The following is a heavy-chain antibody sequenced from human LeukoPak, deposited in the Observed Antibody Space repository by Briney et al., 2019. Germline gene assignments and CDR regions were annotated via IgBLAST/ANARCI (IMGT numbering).Heavy chain of an antibody. D-gene: IGHD3-22*01. V-gene: IGHV3-30*04. Sequence: GGSLRLSCAASGFTFSSYAMHWVRQAPGKGLEWVAVISYDGSKKYYVDSVKGRFTISRDNSKNTLYLQMNSLRAEDTAVYYCARGLLDSSGYYMLVWGQGTLVTVSS. CDR1: GFTFSSYA. CDR2: ISYDGSKK. CDR3: ARGLLDSSGYYMLV. J-gene: IGHJ4*02.